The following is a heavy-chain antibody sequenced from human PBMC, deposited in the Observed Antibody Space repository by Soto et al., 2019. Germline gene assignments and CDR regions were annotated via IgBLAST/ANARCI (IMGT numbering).Heavy chain of an antibody. D-gene: IGHD3-22*01. CDR2: IWFDGSKI. CDR1: GFTFSGYG. Sequence: QVQLVESGGGVVQPGRSLRLSCAASGFTFSGYGMHWVRQAPGKGLEWVALIWFDGSKIYYADSVKGRFTISRDNSKNTLYLQMNSLRAEDSAVYYCAREAHHYDTSGYYYYYGLDVWGQGTTVTVSS. V-gene: IGHV3-33*01. CDR3: AREAHHYDTSGYYYYYGLDV. J-gene: IGHJ6*02.